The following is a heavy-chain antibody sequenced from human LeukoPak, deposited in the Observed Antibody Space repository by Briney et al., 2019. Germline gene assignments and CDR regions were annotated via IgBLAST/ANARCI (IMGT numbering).Heavy chain of an antibody. CDR3: ARGLDLDP. CDR2: INPSGST. CDR1: GGSISNYY. V-gene: IGHV4-4*07. J-gene: IGHJ5*02. Sequence: SETLSLTCTVSGGSISNYYWSWIRQPAGKGLEWIGRINPSGSTNYNPSLKTRVTMSVDTSKTQFSLKVRSVTAADTAVYYCARGLDLDPWGQGTLVTVSS.